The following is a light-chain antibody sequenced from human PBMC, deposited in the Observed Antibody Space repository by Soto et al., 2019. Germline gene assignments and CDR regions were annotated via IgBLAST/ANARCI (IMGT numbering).Light chain of an antibody. J-gene: IGLJ1*01. CDR2: EGS. CDR3: CSFAGSSTFEV. V-gene: IGLV2-23*03. CDR1: SSDVGSYNL. Sequence: QSVLTQPASMSGSPGQSITISCTGTSSDVGSYNLVSWYQQHPGKAPKVMIYEGSKRPSGVSDRFSGSKSGNTASLTISGLQAEDEADYYCCSFAGSSTFEVFGTGTKLTVL.